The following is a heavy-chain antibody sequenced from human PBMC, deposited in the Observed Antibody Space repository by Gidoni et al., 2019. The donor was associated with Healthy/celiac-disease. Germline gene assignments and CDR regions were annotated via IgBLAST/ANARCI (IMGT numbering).Heavy chain of an antibody. CDR2: INHSGST. D-gene: IGHD2-2*01. Sequence: QVQLQQWGAGLLKPSATLSLTCAVYGGSFSGYYWSWIRQPPGKGLEWIGEINHSGSTNYNPSLKSRVTISVDTSKNQFSLKLSSVTAADTAVYYCARRSTRLRPFDYWGQGTLVTVSS. J-gene: IGHJ4*02. V-gene: IGHV4-34*01. CDR1: GGSFSGYY. CDR3: ARRSTRLRPFDY.